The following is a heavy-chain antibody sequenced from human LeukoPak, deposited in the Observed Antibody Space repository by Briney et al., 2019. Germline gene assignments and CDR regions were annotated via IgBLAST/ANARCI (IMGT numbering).Heavy chain of an antibody. V-gene: IGHV4-61*02. CDR3: ARVVQSTDSSGFYLPEYFQH. CDR2: IYTSGTT. Sequence: SQTLSLTCTVSGVSIRSGSYYWSWIRLPAGKGLEWIGRIYTSGTTNYNPSLKSRVTISVDTSKNQFSLKLRSVTAADTAVYYCARVVQSTDSSGFYLPEYFQHWGQGTLVTVSS. CDR1: GVSIRSGSYY. J-gene: IGHJ1*01. D-gene: IGHD3-22*01.